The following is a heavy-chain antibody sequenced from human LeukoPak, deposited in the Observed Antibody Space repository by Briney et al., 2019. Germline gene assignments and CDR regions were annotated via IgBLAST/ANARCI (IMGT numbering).Heavy chain of an antibody. V-gene: IGHV4-59*01. D-gene: IGHD5-24*01. CDR2: VDDSGST. Sequence: SETLSLTCTVSGGSISPYYWGWLRQPPGKGLEWIGYVDDSGSTDYNPSLKSRVTISVDTSKNQFSLNLNSVTAADTAVYYCARGRDGLNYGPSDYWGQGTLVTVSS. CDR1: GGSISPYY. J-gene: IGHJ4*02. CDR3: ARGRDGLNYGPSDY.